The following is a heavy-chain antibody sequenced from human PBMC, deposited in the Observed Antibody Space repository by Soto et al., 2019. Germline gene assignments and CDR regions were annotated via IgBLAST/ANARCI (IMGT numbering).Heavy chain of an antibody. CDR1: GYTFTGYY. D-gene: IGHD3-16*02. Sequence: ASVKVSCKASGYTFTGYYMHWVRQAPGQGLEWMGWINPNSGGTNYAQKFQGWVTMTRDTSISTAYMELSRLRSDDTAVYYCARDKMITFGGVIEYYYYYYGMAVWGQGTTVTVSS. CDR2: INPNSGGT. J-gene: IGHJ6*02. V-gene: IGHV1-2*04. CDR3: ARDKMITFGGVIEYYYYYYGMAV.